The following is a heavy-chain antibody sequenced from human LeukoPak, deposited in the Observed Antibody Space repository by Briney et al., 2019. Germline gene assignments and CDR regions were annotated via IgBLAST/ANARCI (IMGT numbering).Heavy chain of an antibody. V-gene: IGHV3-23*01. Sequence: GGSLRLSCAASGYTFSTYGMSGVRQAPGRGLWWFAAIRGSGSNTYYADSVEGRFTTSRDNSKNTVYLQVNSLRAEDTAEYYCAKPSGWPYYFDYWGQGTLVTVSS. CDR2: IRGSGSNT. CDR3: AKPSGWPYYFDY. D-gene: IGHD6-19*01. CDR1: GYTFSTYG. J-gene: IGHJ4*02.